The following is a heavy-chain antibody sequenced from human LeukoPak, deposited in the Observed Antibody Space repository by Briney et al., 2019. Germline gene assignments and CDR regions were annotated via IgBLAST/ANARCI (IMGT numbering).Heavy chain of an antibody. J-gene: IGHJ4*02. Sequence: ASVKVSCKASGYTFTGYYMHWVRQAPGQGLEWMGWINPNSGGTNYAQKLQGRVTMTRDTSISTAYMELSRLRSDDTAVYYCAREDSSSSYYMDYWGQGTLVTVSS. CDR3: AREDSSSSYYMDY. V-gene: IGHV1-2*02. CDR1: GYTFTGYY. CDR2: INPNSGGT. D-gene: IGHD6-13*01.